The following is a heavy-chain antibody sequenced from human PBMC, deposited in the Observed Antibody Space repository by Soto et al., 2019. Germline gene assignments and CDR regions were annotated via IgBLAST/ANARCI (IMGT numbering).Heavy chain of an antibody. J-gene: IGHJ4*02. CDR3: TRGRDGYNPYYFLY. CDR1: GFTFGDYA. Sequence: GGSLRLSCTASGFTFGDYAINWVRQVPGKGLEWLGFIRNDIYDETTEYAASVKGRIIISRDDSKSMAYLQMDSLKIEGTGVYYCTRGRDGYNPYYFLYWGQGALVTVSS. V-gene: IGHV3-49*04. CDR2: IRNDIYDETT. D-gene: IGHD3-10*01.